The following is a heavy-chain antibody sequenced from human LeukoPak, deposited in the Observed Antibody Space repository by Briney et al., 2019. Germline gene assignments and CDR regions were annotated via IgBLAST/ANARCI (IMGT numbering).Heavy chain of an antibody. CDR2: ISVYNGNT. V-gene: IGHV1-18*01. D-gene: IGHD2-2*01. CDR3: ARDSSSFPDAFDI. CDR1: GYTFTSYA. J-gene: IGHJ3*02. Sequence: ASVKVSCKASGYTFTSYAMNWVRQAPGQGLEWMGWISVYNGNTNYAQKVQGRVTMTADTSTSTAHMELRSLRSDDTAVYYCARDSSSFPDAFDIWGQGTMVTVSS.